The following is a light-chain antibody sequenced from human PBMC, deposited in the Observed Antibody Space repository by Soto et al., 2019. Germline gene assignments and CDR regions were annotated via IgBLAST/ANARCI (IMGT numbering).Light chain of an antibody. CDR3: QQYSSTFWT. V-gene: IGKV3-20*01. J-gene: IGKJ1*01. Sequence: ENVLTQSPGTLSLSPREKNTHSCRASQSISSSYLAWYQQKPGQAPRLLVYGASSRATGIPDRFSGSGSGTDFTLTISRLEPEDFALYYCQQYSSTFWTLGQGTKV. CDR1: QSISSSY. CDR2: GAS.